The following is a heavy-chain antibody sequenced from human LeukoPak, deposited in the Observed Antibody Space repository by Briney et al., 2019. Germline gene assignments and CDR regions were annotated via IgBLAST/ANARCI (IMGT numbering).Heavy chain of an antibody. CDR2: MNPNSGNT. Sequence: ASVKVSCKASGYTFTSYDINWVRQATGQGLEWMGWMNPNSGNTGYAQKFQGRVTMTRNTSISTAYMELSSLRSEDTAVYYCARGGQSIAARPEDYYYYYYMDVWGKGTTVTVSS. V-gene: IGHV1-8*01. J-gene: IGHJ6*03. CDR1: GYTFTSYD. D-gene: IGHD6-6*01. CDR3: ARGGQSIAARPEDYYYYYYMDV.